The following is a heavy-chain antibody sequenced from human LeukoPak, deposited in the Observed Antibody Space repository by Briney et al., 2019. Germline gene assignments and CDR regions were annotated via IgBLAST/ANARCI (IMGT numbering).Heavy chain of an antibody. CDR3: ASSGQMLWDPYYFPS. J-gene: IGHJ4*02. Sequence: SVKVSCKASGGPFSSYSISWVRQAPGQGLEWMGGVVPTFGTTNVAQKFQGRLTITADKSSNTAYMDLTSLRDDDTAVYFCASSGQMLWDPYYFPSWGQGSLVTVSS. CDR1: GGPFSSYS. CDR2: VVPTFGTT. V-gene: IGHV1-69*06. D-gene: IGHD2/OR15-2a*01.